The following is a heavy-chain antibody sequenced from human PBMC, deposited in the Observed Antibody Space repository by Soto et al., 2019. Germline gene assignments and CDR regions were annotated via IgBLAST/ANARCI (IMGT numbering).Heavy chain of an antibody. D-gene: IGHD3-22*01. J-gene: IGHJ4*02. V-gene: IGHV1-69*13. CDR1: GGTFSSYA. CDR3: ARGGSPYDSSGYFGY. Sequence: ASVKVSCKASGGTFSSYAISWVRQAPGQGLEWMGGIIPIFGTANYAQKFQGRVTITADESTSTAYMELSNLRSEDTAVYYCARGGSPYDSSGYFGYWGQGTLVTVSS. CDR2: IIPIFGTA.